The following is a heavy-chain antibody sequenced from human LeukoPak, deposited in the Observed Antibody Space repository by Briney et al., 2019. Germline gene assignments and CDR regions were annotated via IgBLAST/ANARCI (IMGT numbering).Heavy chain of an antibody. V-gene: IGHV3-30*02. CDR1: GFTFSSYG. Sequence: GGSLRLSCAASGFTFSSYGMHWVRQAPGKGLEWVAFIRYDGSNKYYADSVKGRFTISRDNSKNTLYLQMNSLRAEDTAAYYCAKGRYYYGSAQGYWGQGTLVTVSS. J-gene: IGHJ4*02. D-gene: IGHD3-10*01. CDR3: AKGRYYYGSAQGY. CDR2: IRYDGSNK.